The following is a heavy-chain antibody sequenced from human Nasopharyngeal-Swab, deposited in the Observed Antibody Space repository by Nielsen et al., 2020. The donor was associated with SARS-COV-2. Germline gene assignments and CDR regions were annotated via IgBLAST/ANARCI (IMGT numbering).Heavy chain of an antibody. CDR2: LSYGGKI. D-gene: IGHD2-2*01. V-gene: IGHV4-31*02. J-gene: IGHJ5*02. Sequence: WIRQPPGKGLEWIGYLSYGGKIFYNPSLKSRVSISVDTSKNQFSLELNSVTAADTAVYYCARLTCRSTSCLGANWFDPWGQGTLVTVSS. CDR3: ARLTCRSTSCLGANWFDP.